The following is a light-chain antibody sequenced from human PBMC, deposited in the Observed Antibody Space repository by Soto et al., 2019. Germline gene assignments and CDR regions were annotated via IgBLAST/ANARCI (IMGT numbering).Light chain of an antibody. V-gene: IGKV3-20*01. Sequence: EIVLTQSPGSLSLSPGERATLSCRASQSVDSSFFAWYQKKPGQAPRLLIYGASKRATGIPDRFSGSGSGTDFTLTISRLEPEDFAVYYCQQFVSSVTFGQGNKVESK. J-gene: IGKJ1*01. CDR3: QQFVSSVT. CDR1: QSVDSSF. CDR2: GAS.